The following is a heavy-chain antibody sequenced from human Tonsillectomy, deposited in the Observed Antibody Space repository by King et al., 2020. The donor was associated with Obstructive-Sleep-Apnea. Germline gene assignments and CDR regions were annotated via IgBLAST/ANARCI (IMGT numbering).Heavy chain of an antibody. CDR3: ARHLVVYYDDSSGEGAFDI. CDR2: SYPGDSDT. J-gene: IGHJ3*02. Sequence: QLVQSGAEVKKPGESLKISCKGSGYSFTSYWIGWVRQMPGKGLEWMGISYPGDSDTRYSPSFQGQVTISTAKSIRTAYLRWGSLKASDTAMYYCARHLVVYYDDSSGEGAFDIWGQGTMVTVSS. V-gene: IGHV5-51*01. CDR1: GYSFTSYW. D-gene: IGHD3-22*01.